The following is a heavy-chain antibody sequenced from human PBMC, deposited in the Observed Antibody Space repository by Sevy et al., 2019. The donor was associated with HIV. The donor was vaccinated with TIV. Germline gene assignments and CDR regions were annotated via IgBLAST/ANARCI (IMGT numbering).Heavy chain of an antibody. CDR2: ISTYNT. CDR3: ARAPSGSQGPGQYFQH. CDR1: GYTFTTYR. Sequence: ASVKVSCKVSGYTFTTYRIFWVREAPGQGLESMGWISTYNTNYAEKLQGRVTMTTDTSTSTVYMELRSLRSDDTAVYYCARAPSGSQGPGQYFQHWGQGTLVTVSS. J-gene: IGHJ1*01. D-gene: IGHD1-26*01. V-gene: IGHV1-18*01.